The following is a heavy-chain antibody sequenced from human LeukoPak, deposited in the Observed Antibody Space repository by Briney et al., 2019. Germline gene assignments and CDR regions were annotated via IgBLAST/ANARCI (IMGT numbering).Heavy chain of an antibody. J-gene: IGHJ4*02. Sequence: KTSETLSLTCAVYGGSFSGYYWSWIRQPPGKGLEWIGEINHSGNTNYNPSLKSRVTISVDTSKNQFSLKLSSVTAADTAVYYCAREYSSSSDYWGQGTLVTVSS. D-gene: IGHD6-6*01. CDR3: AREYSSSSDY. V-gene: IGHV4-34*01. CDR1: GGSFSGYY. CDR2: INHSGNT.